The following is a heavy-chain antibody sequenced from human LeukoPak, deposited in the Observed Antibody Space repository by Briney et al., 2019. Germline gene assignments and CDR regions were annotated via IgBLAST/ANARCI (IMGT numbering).Heavy chain of an antibody. CDR1: GFTFSSYA. J-gene: IGHJ4*02. D-gene: IGHD1-26*01. CDR2: ISGSGGST. Sequence: GGSLRLSCAASGFTFSSYAMSWVRQAPGKGLEWVSAISGSGGSTYYADSVKGRFTISRDNSKNTLYLQMNSLRAEDTDVYYCAKDKVGATFFDYWGQGTLVTVSS. V-gene: IGHV3-23*01. CDR3: AKDKVGATFFDY.